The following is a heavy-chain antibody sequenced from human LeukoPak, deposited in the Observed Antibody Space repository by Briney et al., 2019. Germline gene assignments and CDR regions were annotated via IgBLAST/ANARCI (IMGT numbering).Heavy chain of an antibody. CDR2: K. CDR3: ARGYYDNSGYLYY. Sequence: GGSLRLSCAASGFTFSSYGIHWVRQAPGKGLEWVAFKYYADPVKGRFIISRDNSKNTLYLQMNSLRAEDTAVYYCARGYYDNSGYLYYWGQGTLVTVSS. CDR1: GFTFSSYG. J-gene: IGHJ4*02. D-gene: IGHD3-22*01. V-gene: IGHV3-30*12.